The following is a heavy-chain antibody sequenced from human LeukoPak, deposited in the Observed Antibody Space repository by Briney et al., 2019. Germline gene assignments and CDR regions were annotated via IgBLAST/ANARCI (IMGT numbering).Heavy chain of an antibody. CDR1: GGSFSGYY. CDR2: INHSGST. D-gene: IGHD3-3*01. J-gene: IGHJ5*02. Sequence: SETLCLTCAVYGGSFSGYYWSWIRQPPGKGLEWIGEINHSGSTNYNPSLKSRVTISVDTSKNQFSLKLSSVTAADTAVYYCASALYYDFWSGYLANNWFDPWGQGTLVTVSS. CDR3: ASALYYDFWSGYLANNWFDP. V-gene: IGHV4-34*01.